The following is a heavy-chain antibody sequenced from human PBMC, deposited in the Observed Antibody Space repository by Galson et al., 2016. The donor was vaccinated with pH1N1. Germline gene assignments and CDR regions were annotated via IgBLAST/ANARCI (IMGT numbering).Heavy chain of an antibody. CDR3: ATRGQLLPGPLHYHGMDV. Sequence: SVKVSCKASGGTFSSYAIGWVRQAPGQGLEWMGGIIPLFRTPNYAQRFHGRVTITADESTSTAYMEMSSLRSEDTAVYYCATRGQLLPGPLHYHGMDVWGQGTTVTVSS. D-gene: IGHD2-2*01. CDR2: IIPLFRTP. CDR1: GGTFSSYA. V-gene: IGHV1-69*13. J-gene: IGHJ6*02.